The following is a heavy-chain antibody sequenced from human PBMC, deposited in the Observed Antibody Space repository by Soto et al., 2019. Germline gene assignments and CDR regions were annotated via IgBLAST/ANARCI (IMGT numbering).Heavy chain of an antibody. CDR2: INPNSGGT. CDR1: GYTFTGYY. V-gene: IGHV1-2*04. CDR3: ARGEPGIAVAGPDY. D-gene: IGHD6-19*01. Sequence: ASVKVSCKASGYTFTGYYMRWVRQAPGQGLEWMGWINPNSGGTNYAQKFQGWVTMTRDTSISTAYMELSRLRSDDTAVYYCARGEPGIAVAGPDYWGQGTLVTVAS. J-gene: IGHJ4*02.